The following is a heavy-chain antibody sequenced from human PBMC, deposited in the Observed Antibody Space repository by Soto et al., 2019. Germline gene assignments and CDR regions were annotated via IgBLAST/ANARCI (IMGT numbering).Heavy chain of an antibody. Sequence: GGSLRLSCAASGFTLSFNYMTWVRQAPGKGLEWVSLINTNGDTYYADSVKGRFTMSRDNSKNTLFLQMNSLRAEDTAVDYCAKTMIIGARGVWAQRTTVTGAS. CDR3: AKTMIIGARGV. D-gene: IGHD3-22*01. J-gene: IGHJ6*02. CDR2: INTNGDT. CDR1: GFTLSFNY. V-gene: IGHV3-66*01.